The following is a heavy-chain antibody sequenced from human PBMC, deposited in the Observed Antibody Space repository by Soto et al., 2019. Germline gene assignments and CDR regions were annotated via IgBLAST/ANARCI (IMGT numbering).Heavy chain of an antibody. CDR2: ISPYNGNT. CDR3: AREWDYLASRTYSNCFVL. V-gene: IGHV1-18*01. J-gene: IGHJ5*02. Sequence: ASLKVSCKASGYPFTSYGRTWVRQAPGQGLEWMGWISPYNGNTNYAQKLQGRVTMTTDTSTSTAYMELRSLTYDDTAVYYCAREWDYLASRTYSNCFVLWGQGTPGTVSS. CDR1: GYPFTSYG. D-gene: IGHD3-10*01.